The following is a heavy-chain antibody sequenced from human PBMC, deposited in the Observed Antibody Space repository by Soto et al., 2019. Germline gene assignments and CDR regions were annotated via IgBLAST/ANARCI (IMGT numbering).Heavy chain of an antibody. Sequence: ASVKVSCKASGYTFTSYVMHWVRQAPGQRLEWMGWINGGDGNTKYSQKFQGRVTITRDTSASKAYMELSSLRSEDTAVYYCARDLIRGVIPYLYFDYWGQGTLVTVSS. J-gene: IGHJ4*02. CDR3: ARDLIRGVIPYLYFDY. V-gene: IGHV1-3*01. D-gene: IGHD3-10*01. CDR2: INGGDGNT. CDR1: GYTFTSYV.